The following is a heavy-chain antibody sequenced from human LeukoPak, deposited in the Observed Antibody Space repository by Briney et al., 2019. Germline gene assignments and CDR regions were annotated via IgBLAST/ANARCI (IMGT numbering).Heavy chain of an antibody. D-gene: IGHD1-14*01. CDR3: AKRGWNHGGPIDY. J-gene: IGHJ4*02. Sequence: GRSLRLSCAASQFTFSNYAMHWVRQAPGKGLEWVAVISYDGSNKYYADSVKGRFTISRDNSKNSLYLQMNSLRTEDTALYYCAKRGWNHGGPIDYWGQGTLVTVSS. CDR2: ISYDGSNK. CDR1: QFTFSNYA. V-gene: IGHV3-30-3*02.